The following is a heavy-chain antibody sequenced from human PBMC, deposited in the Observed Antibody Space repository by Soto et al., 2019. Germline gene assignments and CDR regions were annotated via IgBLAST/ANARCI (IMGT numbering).Heavy chain of an antibody. D-gene: IGHD3-3*02. CDR3: ARSVHFWSGYYLSY. CDR1: GFSLSTSGVA. Sequence: SGPTLVNPTQTLTLTCTFSGFSLSTSGVAVGWIRQAPRKAPEWLAFIFWDDDKRYSPSLENRLTITKDTSKNQVVLTMSNMDPVHTATYYCARSVHFWSGYYLSYWGRGTLVTVSS. J-gene: IGHJ4*02. V-gene: IGHV2-5*02. CDR2: IFWDDDK.